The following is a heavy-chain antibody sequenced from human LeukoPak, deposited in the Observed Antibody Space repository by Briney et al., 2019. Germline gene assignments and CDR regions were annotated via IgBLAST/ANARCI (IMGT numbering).Heavy chain of an antibody. D-gene: IGHD5-12*01. J-gene: IGHJ5*02. CDR3: ARAMRWTSGPVELGWFDR. CDR1: GDSFSDYY. CDR2: IYFRGST. Sequence: SETLSLACSFSGDSFSDYYWTWIRRLPGGTLEWVGHIYFRGSTKYNPSLKNGVTISVDTPKSQVSLTLSSVPAADTAVYYCARAMRWTSGPVELGWFDRWGQGTPVIVSS. V-gene: IGHV4-59*01.